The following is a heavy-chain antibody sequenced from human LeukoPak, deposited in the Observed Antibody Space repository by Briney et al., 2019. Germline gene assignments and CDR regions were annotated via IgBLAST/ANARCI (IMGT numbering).Heavy chain of an antibody. CDR1: GFTFSNAW. J-gene: IGHJ4*02. D-gene: IGHD2-2*02. CDR3: TTDGYCSSASCYTDY. Sequence: GGSLRLSCAASGFTFSNAWMSWVRQAPGKGLEWVGRIKSKTDGGTTDYAAPVKGRFTISRDDSENTLYLQMNSLKTEDTAVYYCTTDGYCSSASCYTDYWGQGTLVTVSS. V-gene: IGHV3-15*01. CDR2: IKSKTDGGTT.